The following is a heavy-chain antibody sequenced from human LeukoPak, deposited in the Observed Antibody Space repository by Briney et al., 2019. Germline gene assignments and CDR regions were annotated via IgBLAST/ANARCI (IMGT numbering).Heavy chain of an antibody. CDR2: ISYDGSNK. D-gene: IGHD3-22*01. V-gene: IGHV3-30-3*02. CDR3: ANDPYYYDSSGRDY. CDR1: GFTFSSCA. Sequence: GGSLILSCAASGFTFSSCAMHWVRQAPGKGLEWVAVISYDGSNKYYADSVKGRFTISRDNSKNTLYLQMNSLRAEDTAVYYCANDPYYYDSSGRDYWGQGTPVTVSS. J-gene: IGHJ4*02.